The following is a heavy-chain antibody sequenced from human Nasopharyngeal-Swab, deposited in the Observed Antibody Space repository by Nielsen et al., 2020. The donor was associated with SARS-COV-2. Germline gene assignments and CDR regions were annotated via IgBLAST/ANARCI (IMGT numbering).Heavy chain of an antibody. CDR1: GFTFRDNC. CDR3: ASGGYDFWSGYPSDY. V-gene: IGHV3-11*04. CDR2: ISTTGSSK. J-gene: IGHJ4*02. Sequence: GESLQISCAASGFTFRDNCMRRNSQEPGKGLEWVSHISTTGSSKYYADSLKGRFTISRDNDKDPLYLQMNSLRADDTAVYYCASGGYDFWSGYPSDYWGLGTLVTVSS. D-gene: IGHD3-3*01.